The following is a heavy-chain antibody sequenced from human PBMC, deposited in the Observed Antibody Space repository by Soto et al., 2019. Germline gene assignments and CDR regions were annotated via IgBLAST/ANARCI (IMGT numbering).Heavy chain of an antibody. V-gene: IGHV4-28*01. CDR3: GRLPRLGDPFDY. J-gene: IGHJ4*02. D-gene: IGHD3-16*01. CDR1: SYSISSGNW. CDR2: MSYTGTA. Sequence: QVQLQESGPGLVKPSDTLSLTCAVSSYSISSGNWWGWIRQPPGKGLEWLGYMSYTGTAYYNPSLKSRVTMSVDASKNQFSLGLSSVTAVDTAVYYCGRLPRLGDPFDYWGQGILVTVSS.